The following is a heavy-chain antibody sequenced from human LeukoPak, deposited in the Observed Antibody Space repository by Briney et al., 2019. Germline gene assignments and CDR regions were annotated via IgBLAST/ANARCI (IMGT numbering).Heavy chain of an antibody. CDR3: AKAYYDFWSGYYDY. J-gene: IGHJ4*02. Sequence: GGSLRLSCAASGFTFSSYAMSWVRQAPGKGVEWVSAISGSGGSTYYADSVKGRFTISRDNSKNTLYVQMDSLRAEDTAVYYCAKAYYDFWSGYYDYWGQGTLVTVSS. CDR2: ISGSGGST. CDR1: GFTFSSYA. V-gene: IGHV3-23*01. D-gene: IGHD3-3*01.